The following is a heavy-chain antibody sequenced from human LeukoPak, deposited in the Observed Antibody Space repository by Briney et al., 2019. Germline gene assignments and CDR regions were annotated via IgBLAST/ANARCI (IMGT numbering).Heavy chain of an antibody. D-gene: IGHD4-17*01. CDR1: GFTFSSYN. V-gene: IGHV3-21*01. Sequence: GGSLRLSCAASGFTFSSYNMNWVRQAPGKGLERVSSIGSRTSYIYLADSMKGRFTISRDDAKNSLYLQMNSLRAEDTAVYYCARDTKSGYGDYGAFDIWGQGTRVTVSS. J-gene: IGHJ3*02. CDR2: IGSRTSYI. CDR3: ARDTKSGYGDYGAFDI.